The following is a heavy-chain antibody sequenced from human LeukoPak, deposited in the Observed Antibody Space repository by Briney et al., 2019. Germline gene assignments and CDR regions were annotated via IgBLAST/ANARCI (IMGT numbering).Heavy chain of an antibody. CDR3: ARTQATTGHFDY. Sequence: AGGSLRLSCATSGFIFSDYYMSWIRQAPGKGLEWLSYISTTSGFTKYADAMKGRFTISRDNSKNSLYLQMNSLRAEDSAVYYCARTQATTGHFDYWGREPWSPSPQ. D-gene: IGHD1-1*01. CDR1: GFIFSDYY. J-gene: IGHJ4*02. V-gene: IGHV3-11*06. CDR2: ISTTSGFT.